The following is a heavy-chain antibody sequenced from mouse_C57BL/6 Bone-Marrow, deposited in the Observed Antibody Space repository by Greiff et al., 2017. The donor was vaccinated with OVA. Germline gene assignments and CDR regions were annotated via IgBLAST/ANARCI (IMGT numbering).Heavy chain of an antibody. Sequence: DVKLQESGPGMVKPSQSLSLTCTVTGYSITSGYDWHWIRHFPGNKLEWMGYISYSGSTNYNPSLKSRISITHDTSKNHFFLKLNSVTTEDTATYYCASPYDYDVGAFAYWGQGTLVTVSA. CDR1: GYSITSGYD. V-gene: IGHV3-1*01. D-gene: IGHD2-4*01. CDR3: ASPYDYDVGAFAY. J-gene: IGHJ3*01. CDR2: ISYSGST.